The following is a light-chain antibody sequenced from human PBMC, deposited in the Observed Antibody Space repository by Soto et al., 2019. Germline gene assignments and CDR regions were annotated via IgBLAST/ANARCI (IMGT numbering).Light chain of an antibody. J-gene: IGKJ2*01. CDR1: QGIRTD. CDR3: QQRNSYLRT. CDR2: AAS. V-gene: IGKV1-17*01. Sequence: IQMTQSPSSLSASVGDRVTITCRASQGIRTDLGWYQQKPGKAPNLLISAASTLHSGVPSRFSGSGSETEFTLTITSLHPEDSATYYCQQRNSYLRTFGQGTKVDIK.